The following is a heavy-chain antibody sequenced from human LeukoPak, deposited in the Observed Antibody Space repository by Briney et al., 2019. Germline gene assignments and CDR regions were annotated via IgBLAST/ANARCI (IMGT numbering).Heavy chain of an antibody. Sequence: GGSLRLSCAASGFTFSNSWMAWVRQAPGKGLEWVASMIGDGGEIHYVDSVKGRFTISRDNAKNSLYLQMSSLRAEDTAVYYCARDSSISSGWFRLPYFDYWGQGTLVTVSS. CDR1: GFTFSNSW. V-gene: IGHV3-7*01. CDR3: ARDSSISSGWFRLPYFDY. CDR2: MIGDGGEI. J-gene: IGHJ4*02. D-gene: IGHD6-19*01.